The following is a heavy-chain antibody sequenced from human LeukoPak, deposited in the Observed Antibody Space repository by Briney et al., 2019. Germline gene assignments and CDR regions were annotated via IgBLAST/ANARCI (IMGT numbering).Heavy chain of an antibody. Sequence: SETLSLTCAVYGGSFSGYYWSWIRQPPGKGLEWIGETNHSGSTNYNPSLKSRVTISVDTSKNQFSLKLSSVTAADTAVYYCARSNSSLFDYWGQGTLVTVSS. CDR1: GGSFSGYY. CDR3: ARSNSSLFDY. V-gene: IGHV4-34*01. J-gene: IGHJ4*02. D-gene: IGHD2-2*01. CDR2: TNHSGST.